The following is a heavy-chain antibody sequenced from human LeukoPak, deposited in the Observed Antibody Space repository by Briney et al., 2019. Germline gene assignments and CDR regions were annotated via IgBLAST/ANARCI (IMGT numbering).Heavy chain of an antibody. CDR1: GFTFSTYE. D-gene: IGHD2-15*01. Sequence: GGSLRLSCAASGFTFSTYEINWVCQAPGKGLEWISYISSSANTIYYADSVKGRFTISRDNAKHSLYLQMNSLRAEDTAVYYCATRSGWTFDYWGQGTLVTVSS. V-gene: IGHV3-48*03. J-gene: IGHJ4*02. CDR2: ISSSANTI. CDR3: ATRSGWTFDY.